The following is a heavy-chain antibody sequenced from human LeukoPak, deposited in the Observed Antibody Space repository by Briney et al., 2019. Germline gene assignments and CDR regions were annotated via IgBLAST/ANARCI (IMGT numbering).Heavy chain of an antibody. Sequence: GGSLRLSCVASGFTFSSYEMNWVRQAPGKGLEGFSYSSSSGSTMYYADSVKGRFTISIDNDKDSLYLQMNSLRAEDTAVFYCAKAPDSFEWLARAETYFDSWGQGTLVTVSS. D-gene: IGHD3-9*01. V-gene: IGHV3-48*03. CDR1: GFTFSSYE. CDR3: AKAPDSFEWLARAETYFDS. CDR2: SSSSGSTM. J-gene: IGHJ4*02.